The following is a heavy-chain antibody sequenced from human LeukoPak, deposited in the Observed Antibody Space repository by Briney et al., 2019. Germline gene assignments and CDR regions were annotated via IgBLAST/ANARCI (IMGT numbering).Heavy chain of an antibody. J-gene: IGHJ4*02. V-gene: IGHV1-8*01. Sequence: ASVKVSCKASGYTFTSYDISWVRQATGQGLEWMGWMNPNSGNTGYAQKFQGRVTMTRNTSISTAYMELSSLRSEDTAVYYCARVYYDSSGYYIDYWGQGTLVTVSS. CDR1: GYTFTSYD. CDR2: MNPNSGNT. CDR3: ARVYYDSSGYYIDY. D-gene: IGHD3-22*01.